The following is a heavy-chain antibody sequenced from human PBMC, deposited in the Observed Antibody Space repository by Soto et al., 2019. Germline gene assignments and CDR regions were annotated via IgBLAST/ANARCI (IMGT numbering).Heavy chain of an antibody. J-gene: IGHJ4*02. CDR1: GYSFGDFG. V-gene: IGHV3-49*03. D-gene: IGHD3-10*01. CDR2: IRSKRFGGAA. CDR3: AKIYGSGSYLPDY. Sequence: EVQLVESGGGLEQPGRSVRLSCTASGYSFGDFGVSWFRQAPGKGLEWIGFIRSKRFGGAADYAASVTGRFIISRDDSKNIAYLQMNGLKTDDTAMYHCAKIYGSGSYLPDYWGQGTLVTVSS.